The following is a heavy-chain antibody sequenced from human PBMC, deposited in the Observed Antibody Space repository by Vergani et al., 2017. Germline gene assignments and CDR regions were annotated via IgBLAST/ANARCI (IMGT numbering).Heavy chain of an antibody. J-gene: IGHJ5*02. CDR3: ARDRPHYYGSGRSGPPHWFDP. CDR1: GGSIISSNW. D-gene: IGHD3-10*01. CDR2: IYHSGST. V-gene: IGHV4-4*02. Sequence: QVQLQESGPGLVKPSGTLSLTCAVSGGSIISSNWWSWVRQPPGKGLEWIGEIYHSGSTNYNPSLKSRVTISVDKSKNQFSLKLSSVTAADTAVYYCARDRPHYYGSGRSGPPHWFDPWGQGTLVTVSS.